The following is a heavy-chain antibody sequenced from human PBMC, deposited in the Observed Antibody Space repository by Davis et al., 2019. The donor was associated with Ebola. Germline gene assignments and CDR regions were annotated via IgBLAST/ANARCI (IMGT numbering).Heavy chain of an antibody. J-gene: IGHJ4*02. CDR1: GYTFTGYH. D-gene: IGHD2-2*01. CDR3: ARLCSSSCPNDY. CDR2: MNPHSGGT. V-gene: IGHV1-2*06. Sequence: ASVKVSCKASGYTFTGYHMHWVRQAPGQGLEWMGRMNPHSGGTNYAQKFQGRVTMIRDTSISTAYMELSKLTYDDTAVYYCARLCSSSCPNDYWGQGTLITVSS.